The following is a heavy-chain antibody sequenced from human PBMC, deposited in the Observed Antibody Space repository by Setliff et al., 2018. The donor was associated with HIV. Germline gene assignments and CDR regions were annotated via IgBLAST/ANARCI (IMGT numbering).Heavy chain of an antibody. V-gene: IGHV3-48*01. Sequence: GGSLRLSCEASGFTFSTYGMNWVRHAPGKGLEWVAQISSSGFPIYYTDSVRGRFTASRDSGKNSLFLQMNSLRAEDTAVYYCVRDTLDFWGQGNLVTVSS. CDR1: GFTFSTYG. J-gene: IGHJ4*02. CDR3: VRDTLDF. CDR2: ISSSGFPI.